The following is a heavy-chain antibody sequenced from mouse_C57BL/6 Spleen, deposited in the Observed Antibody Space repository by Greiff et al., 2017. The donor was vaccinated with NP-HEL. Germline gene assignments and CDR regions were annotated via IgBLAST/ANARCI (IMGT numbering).Heavy chain of an antibody. D-gene: IGHD1-1*01. J-gene: IGHJ2*01. CDR3: ARFPNYYGSSSYYFDY. V-gene: IGHV1-81*01. CDR2: LYPRSGNT. Sequence: QVQLQQSGAELARPGASVKLSCKASGYTFTSYGISWVKQRTGQGLEWIGELYPRSGNTYYNEKFKGKATLTADKSSSTAYMELRSLTSEDSAVYFCARFPNYYGSSSYYFDYWGQGTTLTVSS. CDR1: GYTFTSYG.